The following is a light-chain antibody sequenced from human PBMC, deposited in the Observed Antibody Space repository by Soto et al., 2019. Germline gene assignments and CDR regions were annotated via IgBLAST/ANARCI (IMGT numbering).Light chain of an antibody. J-gene: IGLJ3*02. CDR3: ISYTSSSTWV. V-gene: IGLV2-14*01. Sequence: QSALTQPASVSGSPGQSITISCTGTSSDIGGYNYVSWYQQHPGKAPKLMIYEVSNRPSGVSDRFSGSRSGNTASLTISGLQAEDESDYYCISYTSSSTWVFGGGTKLTVI. CDR1: SSDIGGYNY. CDR2: EVS.